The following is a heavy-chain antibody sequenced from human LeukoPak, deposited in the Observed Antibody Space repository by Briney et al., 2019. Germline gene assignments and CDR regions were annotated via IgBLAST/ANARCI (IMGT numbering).Heavy chain of an antibody. Sequence: SETLSLTCTVSGFSISSGYYWGWIRQPPGKGLEWIGNIYHSGSTYYNPSLKSRVAISVDTSKNQFSLKLSSVTAADTAVYYCARVATVTTSYWFDPWGQGTLVTVSS. J-gene: IGHJ5*02. CDR3: ARVATVTTSYWFDP. D-gene: IGHD4-17*01. CDR1: GFSISSGYY. V-gene: IGHV4-38-2*02. CDR2: IYHSGST.